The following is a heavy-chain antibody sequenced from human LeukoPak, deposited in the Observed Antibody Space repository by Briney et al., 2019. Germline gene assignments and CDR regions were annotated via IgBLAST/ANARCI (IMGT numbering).Heavy chain of an antibody. CDR1: GFTFSSHG. CDR2: ISYDGSGDK. V-gene: IGHV3-30*18. D-gene: IGHD3-3*01. J-gene: IGHJ4*02. Sequence: GESLRLSCVASGFTFSSHGMHWVRQGPGKGLEWVTVISYDGSGDKYCADSVKGRFTISRDNSKNTVYLQMNSLRAEDTAVYYCAKAYDFWSGYPDYWGRGTLVTVSS. CDR3: AKAYDFWSGYPDY.